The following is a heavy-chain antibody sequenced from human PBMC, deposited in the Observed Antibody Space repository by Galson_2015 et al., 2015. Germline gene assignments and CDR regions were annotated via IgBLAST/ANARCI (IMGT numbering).Heavy chain of an antibody. CDR3: ARRSRGVVVVAAANWFDP. J-gene: IGHJ5*02. V-gene: IGHV4-34*01. D-gene: IGHD2-15*01. Sequence: SEPLSLTCAVYGGSFSGSYWSWIRQPPGKGLEWIGEINHSGSTNYNPSLKSRVTISVDTSKNQFSLKLSSVTAADTAVYYCARRSRGVVVVAAANWFDPWGQGTLVTVSS. CDR2: INHSGST. CDR1: GGSFSGSY.